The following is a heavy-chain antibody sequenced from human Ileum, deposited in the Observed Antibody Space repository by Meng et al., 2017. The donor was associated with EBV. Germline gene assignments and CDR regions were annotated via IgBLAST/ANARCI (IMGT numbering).Heavy chain of an antibody. CDR2: TSHSGST. CDR1: GGSISRSDW. Sequence: QLQESGPGLVKPSEPLSLTCAVSGGSISRSDWWSWVRQPPGKGLEWIGETSHSGSTNYSPSLKSRVTISLDKSKNQLSLKLNSVTAADTAVHYCASSDYYRSDYWGQGTLVTVSS. D-gene: IGHD3-22*01. J-gene: IGHJ4*02. V-gene: IGHV4-4*02. CDR3: ASSDYYRSDY.